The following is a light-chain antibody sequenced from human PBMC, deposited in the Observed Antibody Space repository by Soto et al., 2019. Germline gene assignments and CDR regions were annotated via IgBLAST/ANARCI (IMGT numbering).Light chain of an antibody. CDR2: VGTGGIVG. V-gene: IGLV9-49*01. Sequence: QSVLTQPPSASASLGASVTLTCTLSSGYSNYKVDWYQQRPGKGPRFVMRVGTGGIVGSKGDGIPDRFSVLGSGLNRYLTIKNIQEEDESDYHCGADLGSGSNFLVVFGGGTKLTVL. CDR1: SGYSNYK. J-gene: IGLJ2*01. CDR3: GADLGSGSNFLVV.